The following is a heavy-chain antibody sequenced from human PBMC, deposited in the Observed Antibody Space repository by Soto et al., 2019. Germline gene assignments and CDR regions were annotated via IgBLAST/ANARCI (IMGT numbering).Heavy chain of an antibody. V-gene: IGHV1-69*02. Sequence: QVQLVQSGAEVKKPGSSVKVSCKASGGTFSSYTISWVRQAPGQGLEWMGRIIPILGIANYAQKFQGRVTITADKSTSTAYMELSSLRSEDTAVYYCARGPIVMVVGPNFDYWGQGTLVTVSS. CDR3: ARGPIVMVVGPNFDY. D-gene: IGHD2-15*01. J-gene: IGHJ4*02. CDR1: GGTFSSYT. CDR2: IIPILGIA.